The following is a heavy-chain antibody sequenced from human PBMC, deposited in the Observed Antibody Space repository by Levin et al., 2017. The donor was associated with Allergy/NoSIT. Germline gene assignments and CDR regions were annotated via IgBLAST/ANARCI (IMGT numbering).Heavy chain of an antibody. CDR3: ATPSKTTVISPFDF. CDR1: RFMFRSYT. D-gene: IGHD4-23*01. J-gene: IGHJ4*02. V-gene: IGHV3-23*01. CDR2: INGGGGST. Sequence: GGSLRLSCVVSRFMFRSYTMSWVRQGPGKGLEWVSSINGGGGSTFSADSVKGRFTISRDNSRNTLYLQMNSLRAEDTAIYYCATPSKTTVISPFDFWGQGILVTVSS.